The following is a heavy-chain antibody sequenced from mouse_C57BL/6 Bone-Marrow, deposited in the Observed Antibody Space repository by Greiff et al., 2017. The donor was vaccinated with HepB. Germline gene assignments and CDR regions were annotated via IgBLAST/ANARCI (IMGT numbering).Heavy chain of an antibody. V-gene: IGHV1-64*01. Sequence: QVQLQQPGAELVKPGASVKLSCKASGYTFTSYWMHWVKQRPGQGLEWIGMIHPNSGSTNYNEKFKSKATLTVDKSSSTAYMKLSSLTSEDSAVYYCARRDWKSWDYAMDYWGQGTSVTVSS. CDR3: ARRDWKSWDYAMDY. CDR1: GYTFTSYW. J-gene: IGHJ4*01. CDR2: IHPNSGST. D-gene: IGHD4-1*01.